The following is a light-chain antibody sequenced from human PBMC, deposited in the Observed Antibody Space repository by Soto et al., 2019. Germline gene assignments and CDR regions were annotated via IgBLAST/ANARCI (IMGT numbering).Light chain of an antibody. J-gene: IGLJ1*01. V-gene: IGLV2-8*01. CDR1: SSDIGGYNS. CDR3: SSYTDTKSLV. Sequence: QSALTQSRSASGSPGQSVTISCTGTSSDIGGYNSVSWYQQHPGKAPKVMIYDVTKRPSGVPDRFSGSKSGNTASLTVSALQAEDEADYYCSSYTDTKSLVFGTGTKVTVL. CDR2: DVT.